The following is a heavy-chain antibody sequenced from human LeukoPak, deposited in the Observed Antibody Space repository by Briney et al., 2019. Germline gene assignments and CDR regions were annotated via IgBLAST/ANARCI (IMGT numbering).Heavy chain of an antibody. CDR1: GYTFTAYY. CDR2: INPNSGGT. J-gene: IGHJ4*02. Sequence: ASVKVSFKASGYTFTAYYIYWVRQAPGQGIEWMGWINPNSGGTKYAQKFQDRVTMTRDTSISTAYMELSRLRSDDTAVYYCTRLLYSSGWYPSGYWGQGTLVSVSS. V-gene: IGHV1-2*02. D-gene: IGHD6-19*01. CDR3: TRLLYSSGWYPSGY.